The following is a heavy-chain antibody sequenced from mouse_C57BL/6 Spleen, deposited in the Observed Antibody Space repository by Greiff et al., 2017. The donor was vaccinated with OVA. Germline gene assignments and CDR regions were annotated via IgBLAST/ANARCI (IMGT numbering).Heavy chain of an antibody. CDR1: GYTFTSYW. CDR2: IDPSDSYT. CDR3: AREGVFDY. J-gene: IGHJ2*01. V-gene: IGHV1-69*01. Sequence: VQLQQPGAELVMPGASVKLSCKASGYTFTSYWMHWVKQRPGQGLEWIGEIDPSDSYTNYNQKFKGKSTLTVDKSSSTAYMQLSSLTSEDSAVYYCAREGVFDYWGQGTTLTVSS.